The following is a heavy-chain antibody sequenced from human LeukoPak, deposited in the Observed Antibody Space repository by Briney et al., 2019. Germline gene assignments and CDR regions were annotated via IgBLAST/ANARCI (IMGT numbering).Heavy chain of an antibody. CDR3: AREMATIKYQDPSGLSDY. J-gene: IGHJ4*02. V-gene: IGHV3-21*01. Sequence: KTGGSLRLSCAASGFTFSSYSMNWVGQAPGKGLEWVSPMSSSSSYIYYADSVKGRFTISRDNAKNSLYLQMNSLRAEDTAVYYCAREMATIKYQDPSGLSDYWGQGTLVTVSS. CDR1: GFTFSSYS. D-gene: IGHD5-24*01. CDR2: MSSSSSYI.